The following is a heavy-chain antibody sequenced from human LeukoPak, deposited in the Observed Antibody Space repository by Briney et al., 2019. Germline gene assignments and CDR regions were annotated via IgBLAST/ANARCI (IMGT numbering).Heavy chain of an antibody. Sequence: SVKVSCKASGGTFSSYAISWVRQAPGQGLEWMGRIIPILGIANYAQKFQGRVTITADKSTSTAYMELSSLRSEDTAVYYCARATDPAQAVAGTRGQGTLVTVSS. D-gene: IGHD6-19*01. J-gene: IGHJ4*02. V-gene: IGHV1-69*04. CDR3: ARATDPAQAVAGT. CDR2: IIPILGIA. CDR1: GGTFSSYA.